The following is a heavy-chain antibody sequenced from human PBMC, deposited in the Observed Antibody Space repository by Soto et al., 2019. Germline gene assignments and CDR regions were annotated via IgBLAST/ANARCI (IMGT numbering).Heavy chain of an antibody. CDR2: ISPYNDNT. D-gene: IGHD3-10*01. J-gene: IGHJ4*02. V-gene: IGHV1-18*01. CDR1: GYTFTSYG. CDR3: ARLTLVRGMIITRPIDY. Sequence: ASVKVSFKSSGYTFTSYGISWVRQAPGQGLEWMGWISPYNDNTNYPQKSQGRVTLTTDTFTNTAYMELRNLRSDDAAVYYCARLTLVRGMIITRPIDYWGQGTLVTVSS.